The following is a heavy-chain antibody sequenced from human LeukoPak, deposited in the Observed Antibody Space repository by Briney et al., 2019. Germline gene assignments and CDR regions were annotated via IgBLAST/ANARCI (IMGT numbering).Heavy chain of an antibody. CDR3: ARVGYYHSSGYYSPFDY. Sequence: GGSLRLSCAASGFSVSSNYMSWVRQAPGKGLEWVSVIYSDGNTYYADSVKGRFTISRDNSKNTLYLHMNSLRAEDTAVFYCARVGYYHSSGYYSPFDYWGQGTLVTVSS. J-gene: IGHJ4*02. CDR1: GFSVSSNY. D-gene: IGHD3-22*01. CDR2: IYSDGNT. V-gene: IGHV3-66*01.